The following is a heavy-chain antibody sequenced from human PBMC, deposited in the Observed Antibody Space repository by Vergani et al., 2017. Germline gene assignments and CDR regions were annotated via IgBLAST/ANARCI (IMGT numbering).Heavy chain of an antibody. D-gene: IGHD2-8*01. J-gene: IGHJ4*02. CDR3: ARLMVYAPANFDY. CDR2: IYYSGST. Sequence: QVQMKESGPGLVKPSQTLSLTCTVSCGSISSGGYYWSWIRQHPGKGLEWIGYIYYSGSTYYNPSLKSRVTISVDTSKNQFSLKLSSVTAADTAVYYCARLMVYAPANFDYWGQGTLVTVSS. V-gene: IGHV4-31*03. CDR1: CGSISSGGYY.